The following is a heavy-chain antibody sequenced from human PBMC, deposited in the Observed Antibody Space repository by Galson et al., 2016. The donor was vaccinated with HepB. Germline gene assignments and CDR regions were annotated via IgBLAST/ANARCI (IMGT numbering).Heavy chain of an antibody. V-gene: IGHV3-21*01. J-gene: IGHJ4*02. CDR2: ITSSSSYI. CDR3: SRGGPSPVAHFDY. CDR1: GFTFSGYS. Sequence: SLRLSCAASGFTFSGYSMIWVRQAPGKGLAWVSSITSSSSYIYYADSVKGRFTIPRDHAKNSLYLQMTSLRAEDTAVYYCSRGGPSPVAHFDYWGQGTLVTVSS. D-gene: IGHD6-19*01.